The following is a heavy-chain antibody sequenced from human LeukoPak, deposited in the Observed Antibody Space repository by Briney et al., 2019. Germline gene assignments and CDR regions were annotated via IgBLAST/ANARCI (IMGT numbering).Heavy chain of an antibody. J-gene: IGHJ6*04. V-gene: IGHV3-23*01. CDR2: ISGSGGST. CDR1: GFTFSSYG. D-gene: IGHD3-10*02. CDR3: AELGITMIGGV. Sequence: GGSLRLSCAASGFTFSSYGMSWLRQAPGKGLEWVSAISGSGGSTYYADSVKGRFTISRDNSKNTLYLQMNSLRAEDTTVYYCAELGITMIGGVWGKGTTVTISS.